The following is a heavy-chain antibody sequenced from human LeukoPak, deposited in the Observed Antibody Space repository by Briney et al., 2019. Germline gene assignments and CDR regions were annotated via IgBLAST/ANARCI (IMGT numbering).Heavy chain of an antibody. CDR1: GGSSSTFY. J-gene: IGHJ4*02. Sequence: SETLSLTCTASGGSSSTFYWSWIRQPPGKGLEWIGYISYSGNSHYNPSLRSRVTISVDSSKTQFSLKLNSVTAADTAFYYCARHVEGEGLDYWGQGTLVTVSS. D-gene: IGHD3-16*01. V-gene: IGHV4-59*08. CDR3: ARHVEGEGLDY. CDR2: ISYSGNS.